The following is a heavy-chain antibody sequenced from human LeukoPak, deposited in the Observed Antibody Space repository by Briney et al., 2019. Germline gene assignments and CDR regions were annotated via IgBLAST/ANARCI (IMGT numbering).Heavy chain of an antibody. J-gene: IGHJ4*02. Sequence: PGGSLRLSCTASGFTFGDYAMSWVRQAPGKGLEWVGFIRSKAYGGTTEYAASVKGRFTISRDDSKSIAYLQMNSLKTEDTAVYCCTIVGATGYWGQGTLVTVSS. V-gene: IGHV3-49*04. CDR3: TIVGATGY. CDR2: IRSKAYGGTT. CDR1: GFTFGDYA. D-gene: IGHD1-26*01.